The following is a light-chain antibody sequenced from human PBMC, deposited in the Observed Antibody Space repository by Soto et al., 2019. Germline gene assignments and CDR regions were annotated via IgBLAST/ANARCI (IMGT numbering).Light chain of an antibody. V-gene: IGKV1-5*01. CDR1: QSIRGW. CDR3: QHSNTYLCT. CDR2: GAS. J-gene: IGKJ2*02. Sequence: DIQMTQSPSTLSASLGDRVNITCRASQSIRGWLAWYQKKPGKAPKVLIYGASRLPSGVPSRFSGSGSETEFTLTISDLQPDDFATYYCQHSNTYLCTFGQGTKVDIK.